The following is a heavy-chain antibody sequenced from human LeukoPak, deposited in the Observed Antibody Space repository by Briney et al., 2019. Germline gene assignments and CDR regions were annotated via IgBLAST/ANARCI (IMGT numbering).Heavy chain of an antibody. CDR1: GGSFSGYY. CDR3: ARVQGTYCGGDCSGDAFDI. D-gene: IGHD2-21*01. V-gene: IGHV4-34*01. Sequence: SETLSLXCAVYGGSFSGYYWTWIRQSPGKGLEWIGEINHSGSTDYNPSLRSRVTISVDTSKNQFSLKLSSVTAADTAVYYCARVQGTYCGGDCSGDAFDIWGQGTMVTVSS. CDR2: INHSGST. J-gene: IGHJ3*02.